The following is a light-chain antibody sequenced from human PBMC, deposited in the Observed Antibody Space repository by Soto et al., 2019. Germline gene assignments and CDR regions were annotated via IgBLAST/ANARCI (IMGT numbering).Light chain of an antibody. CDR1: QSVGSNY. CDR2: GAS. Sequence: EIVLTQFPGTLSLSPGERATLSCRSSQSVGSNYLAWYQQRPGQPPNLLFLGASHRDPDIPDRFSGSGSGTDFTLTISRLEPEDFAVYYCQQRNNWPPGITFGQGTRLEIK. V-gene: IGKV3D-20*02. CDR3: QQRNNWPPGIT. J-gene: IGKJ5*01.